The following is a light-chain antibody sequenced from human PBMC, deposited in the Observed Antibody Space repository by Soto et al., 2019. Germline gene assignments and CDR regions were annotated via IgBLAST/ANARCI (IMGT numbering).Light chain of an antibody. CDR3: SSYTSSNTLV. J-gene: IGLJ3*02. CDR2: EVS. Sequence: QSALTQPPSVSGSPGQSVTISCSGTSSDVGSYNRVSWYQQPPGTAPKLIIYEVSYRPSGVPDRFSGSKSGNAASLTISGLQAEDEADYYCSSYTSSNTLVFGGGTKLTV. V-gene: IGLV2-18*02. CDR1: SSDVGSYNR.